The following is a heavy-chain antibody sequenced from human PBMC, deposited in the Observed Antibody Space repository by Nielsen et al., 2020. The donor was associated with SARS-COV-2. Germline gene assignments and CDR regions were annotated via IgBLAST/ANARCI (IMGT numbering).Heavy chain of an antibody. CDR3: AKLAAAAPSDY. V-gene: IGHV3-21*04. CDR1: GFTFNTYS. D-gene: IGHD6-13*01. CDR2: ISSGSGYI. Sequence: GGSLRLSCAGSGFTFNTYSMNWVRQAPGKGLEWVSSISSGSGYIHYADSVKGRFTISRDNAKNSLFLQLNSLRDEDTALYYCAKLAAAAPSDYWGQGTLVTVSS. J-gene: IGHJ4*02.